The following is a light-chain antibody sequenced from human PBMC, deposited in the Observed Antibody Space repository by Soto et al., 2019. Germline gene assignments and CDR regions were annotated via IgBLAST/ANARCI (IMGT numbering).Light chain of an antibody. J-gene: IGKJ2*01. V-gene: IGKV4-1*01. CDR2: WAS. CDR1: QSVFKGSNNKDC. CDR3: QQFSSPPFFP. Sequence: DIVMTQSPDSLAVSLGERATINCKSSQSVFKGSNNKDCLAWYQQKPGQPPKLLLYWASTRDSGVPDRFSGSGSGTEFTLTISSLQAEDVAIDYCQQFSSPPFFPFGQGTKVEIK.